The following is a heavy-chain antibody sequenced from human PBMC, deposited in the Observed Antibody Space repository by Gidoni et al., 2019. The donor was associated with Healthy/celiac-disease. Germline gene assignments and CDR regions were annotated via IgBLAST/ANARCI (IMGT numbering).Heavy chain of an antibody. CDR1: GYTFTGYY. D-gene: IGHD4-4*01. CDR2: SNPNGGGT. Sequence: VPLAPSGAEVKKPGASVKVTCKASGYTFTGYYMHWVRQGPGQGLEWMGGSNPNGGGTNYAQKFQGRVTMTRDTSIRTAYMELGRLRSDVTAVYCRARVTGATVTPLNYYMDVWGKGTTVTVSS. CDR3: ARVTGATVTPLNYYMDV. J-gene: IGHJ6*03. V-gene: IGHV1-2*02.